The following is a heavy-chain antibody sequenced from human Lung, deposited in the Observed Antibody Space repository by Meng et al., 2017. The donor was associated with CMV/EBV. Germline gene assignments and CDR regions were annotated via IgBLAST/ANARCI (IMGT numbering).Heavy chain of an antibody. D-gene: IGHD1-26*01. CDR3: ATVGWTRTIDY. Sequence: ASXXVSCKASGYTFTSYDINWVRQATGQGLEWMGWMNPNSGNTGYAQKFQGRVTMTRNTSISTAYMELSSLRSEDTAVYYCATVGWTRTIDYWGQETLVTVSS. J-gene: IGHJ4*02. V-gene: IGHV1-8*01. CDR2: MNPNSGNT. CDR1: GYTFTSYD.